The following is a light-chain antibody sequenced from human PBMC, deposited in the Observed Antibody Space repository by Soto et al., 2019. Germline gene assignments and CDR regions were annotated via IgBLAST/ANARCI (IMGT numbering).Light chain of an antibody. CDR2: EAS. Sequence: DIQMTQSPSSLSAPVGDRVTITCRASQGIRHYLAWYQQKPGKVPKLLIYEASNLQSGVPSRFRGGGSGTEFTLTISSLQPEDVAPYYCQNFDSAPQTFGQGTKVEIK. CDR3: QNFDSAPQT. V-gene: IGKV1-27*01. J-gene: IGKJ1*01. CDR1: QGIRHY.